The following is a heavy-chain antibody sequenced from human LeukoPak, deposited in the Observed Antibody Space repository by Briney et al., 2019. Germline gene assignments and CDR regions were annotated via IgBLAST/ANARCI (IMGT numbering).Heavy chain of an antibody. CDR1: GGSISSGGYY. Sequence: SQTLSLTCTVSGGSISSGGYYWSWIRQHPGKGLEWIGYIYYSGSTYYNPSLKSRVTISVDTSKNQFSLKLSSVTAADTAVYYCARVSYGGNFLYYFDYWGQGTLVTVSS. D-gene: IGHD4-23*01. CDR3: ARVSYGGNFLYYFDY. J-gene: IGHJ4*02. V-gene: IGHV4-31*03. CDR2: IYYSGST.